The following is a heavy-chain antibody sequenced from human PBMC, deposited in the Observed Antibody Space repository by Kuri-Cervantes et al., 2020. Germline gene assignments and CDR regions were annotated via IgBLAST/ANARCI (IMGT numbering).Heavy chain of an antibody. Sequence: SVKVSCKASGGTFSSYAISWVRQAPGQGLEWMGGIIPILGTANYAQKFQGRVTITADESTSTAYMELSSLRSEDTAVYYCARVGSGSYYSMGSSWAGAFDIWGQGTMVTVSS. CDR1: GGTFSSYA. J-gene: IGHJ3*02. V-gene: IGHV1-69*13. D-gene: IGHD1-26*01. CDR3: ARVGSGSYYSMGSSWAGAFDI. CDR2: IIPILGTA.